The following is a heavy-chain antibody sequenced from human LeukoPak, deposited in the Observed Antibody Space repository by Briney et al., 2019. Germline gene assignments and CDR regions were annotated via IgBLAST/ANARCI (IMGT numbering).Heavy chain of an antibody. D-gene: IGHD4-11*01. J-gene: IGHJ4*02. CDR2: MSSNGGST. Sequence: GGSLRLSCAASGFAFSIFAMHWVRQAPGKQLEYVSAMSSNGGSTYYANSVKGRFTISRDNSKNTLYLQMGSLRPEDMAVYYCVRWGYYSNYDYWGQGTLVTVSS. CDR1: GFAFSIFA. V-gene: IGHV3-64*01. CDR3: VRWGYYSNYDY.